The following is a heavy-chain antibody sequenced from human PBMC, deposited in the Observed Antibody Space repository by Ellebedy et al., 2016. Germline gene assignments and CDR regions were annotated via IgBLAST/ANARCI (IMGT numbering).Heavy chain of an antibody. CDR3: SRGPATGGRYYPGDY. V-gene: IGHV3-74*01. CDR1: GFTFSSHW. Sequence: GESLKISXAASGFTFSSHWMHWVRQAPGKGLVWVSRINSDGGGITYADSVRGRFTISRDNAKNTLHLQMNSLRAEDSALYYCSRGPATGGRYYPGDYWGQGTLVTVSS. J-gene: IGHJ4*02. D-gene: IGHD6-19*01. CDR2: INSDGGGI.